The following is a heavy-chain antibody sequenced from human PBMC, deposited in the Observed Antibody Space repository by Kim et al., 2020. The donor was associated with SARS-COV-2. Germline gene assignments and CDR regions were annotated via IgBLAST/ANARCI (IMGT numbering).Heavy chain of an antibody. Sequence: GGSLRLSCAASGFTFSSYWMSWVRQAPGKGLEWVANIKQDGSEKYYVDSVKGRFTISRDNAKNSLYLQMNSLRAEDTAVYYCATDIVATMVFTIDYWGQGTLVTVSS. CDR3: ATDIVATMVFTIDY. V-gene: IGHV3-7*04. J-gene: IGHJ4*02. CDR1: GFTFSSYW. D-gene: IGHD5-12*01. CDR2: IKQDGSEK.